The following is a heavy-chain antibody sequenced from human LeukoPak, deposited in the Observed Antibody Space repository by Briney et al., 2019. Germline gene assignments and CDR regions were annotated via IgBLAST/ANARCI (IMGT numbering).Heavy chain of an antibody. CDR2: INNDGTTT. J-gene: IGHJ4*02. CDR3: TRDITLTRGGRSDY. Sequence: GGSLRLSCAASGFTFSSYWIYWVRQAPGKGLVWVPRINNDGTTTNFAGSVKGRFTISRDNAKNTVYLQMNSLRAEDTAVYYCTRDITLTRGGRSDYWGQGTLVTVSS. D-gene: IGHD3-10*01. V-gene: IGHV3-74*01. CDR1: GFTFSSYW.